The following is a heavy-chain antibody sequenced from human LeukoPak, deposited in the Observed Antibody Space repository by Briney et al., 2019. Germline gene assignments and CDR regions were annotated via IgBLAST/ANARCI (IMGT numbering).Heavy chain of an antibody. D-gene: IGHD4-23*01. CDR3: ARGPSDGYGGNSDY. Sequence: SETLSLTCTVSGGSISSYYWSWIRQPPGKGLGWIGYIYYSGSTNYNPSLKSRVTISVDTSKNRFSLKLSSVTAADTAVYYCARGPSDGYGGNSDYWGQGTLVTVSS. J-gene: IGHJ4*02. CDR2: IYYSGST. V-gene: IGHV4-59*01. CDR1: GGSISSYY.